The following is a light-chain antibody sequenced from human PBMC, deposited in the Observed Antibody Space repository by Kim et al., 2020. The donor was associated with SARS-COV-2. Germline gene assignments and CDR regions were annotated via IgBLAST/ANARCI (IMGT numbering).Light chain of an antibody. CDR3: HQYNYWPPT. V-gene: IGKV3-15*01. Sequence: SVSPGERATLSCRASQSVSSNLAWYQQKPGQPPRLLIYGASTRATGLPARFSGGGSGTEFTLTISSLQSEDFAFYYCHQYNYWPPTFGQGTKLEI. CDR2: GAS. CDR1: QSVSSN. J-gene: IGKJ2*01.